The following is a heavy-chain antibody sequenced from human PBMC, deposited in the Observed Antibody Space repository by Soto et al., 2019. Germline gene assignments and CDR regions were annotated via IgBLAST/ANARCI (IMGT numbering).Heavy chain of an antibody. Sequence: GGSLRLSCAASGFTFGSYAMSWVRQAPGKGLEWVSAISGSGGSTYYADSVKGRFTISRDNSKNTLYLQMNSLRAEDTAVYYCAKSCSGSYPGAGIYYYYYMDVWGKGITVTVSS. D-gene: IGHD3-10*02. CDR1: GFTFGSYA. J-gene: IGHJ6*03. V-gene: IGHV3-23*01. CDR3: AKSCSGSYPGAGIYYYYYMDV. CDR2: ISGSGGST.